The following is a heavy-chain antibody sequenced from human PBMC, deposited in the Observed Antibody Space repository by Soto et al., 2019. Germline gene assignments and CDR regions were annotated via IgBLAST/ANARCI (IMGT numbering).Heavy chain of an antibody. CDR1: GFTFSSYG. CDR3: ARDFEGRQIVVPAAMASSLDY. D-gene: IGHD2-2*01. Sequence: GGSLRLSCAASGFTFSSYGMHWVRQAPGKGLEWVAVIWYDGSNKYYADSVKGRFTISRDNSKNTLYLQMNSLRAEDTAVYYCARDFEGRQIVVPAAMASSLDYWGQGTLVTVSS. V-gene: IGHV3-33*01. CDR2: IWYDGSNK. J-gene: IGHJ4*02.